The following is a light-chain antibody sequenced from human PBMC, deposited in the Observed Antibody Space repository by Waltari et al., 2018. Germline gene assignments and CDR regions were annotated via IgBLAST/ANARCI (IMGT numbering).Light chain of an antibody. CDR3: SSFTSSSTYV. J-gene: IGLJ1*01. CDR2: GVN. CDR1: SGDVGAYNY. Sequence: QSALTQPASVSGSPGQSIAISCTGASGDVGAYNYVSWPQQPPGKDPKLMIYGVNKRPSGVADRFSGSESGNTASLTISGIQAEDEADYYCSSFTSSSTYVFGTGTKVTVL. V-gene: IGLV2-14*01.